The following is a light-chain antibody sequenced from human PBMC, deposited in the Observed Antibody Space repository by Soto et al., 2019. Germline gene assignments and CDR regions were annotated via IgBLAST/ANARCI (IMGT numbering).Light chain of an antibody. V-gene: IGKV1-39*01. CDR1: QSISSY. Sequence: DLQMTQSPSSLSASVGDRVTITCRASQSISSYLNWYQQKPGKAPKLLIYAASSLQSGVPSRFSGSGSGTDFTLTISSLQPEEFAAYYCQQSYSTTIFTFGPGTKVDIK. CDR3: QQSYSTTIFT. J-gene: IGKJ3*01. CDR2: AAS.